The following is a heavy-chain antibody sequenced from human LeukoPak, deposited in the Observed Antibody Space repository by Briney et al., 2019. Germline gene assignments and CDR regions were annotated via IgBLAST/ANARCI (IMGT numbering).Heavy chain of an antibody. Sequence: PGGSLRLSCAASGFTFSSYGMHWVRQAPGKGLEWVAFIRYDGSNKNYADSVKGRFTISRDNSKNTLYLQMNSLRAEDTAVYYCAKDLSFAGYDYWGQGTLVTVSS. J-gene: IGHJ4*02. CDR2: IRYDGSNK. CDR1: GFTFSSYG. D-gene: IGHD1-1*01. V-gene: IGHV3-30*02. CDR3: AKDLSFAGYDY.